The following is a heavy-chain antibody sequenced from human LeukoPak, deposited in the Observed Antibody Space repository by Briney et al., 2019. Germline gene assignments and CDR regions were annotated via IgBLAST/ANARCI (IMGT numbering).Heavy chain of an antibody. CDR3: AFQNTGHYFPFDY. CDR2: ISGSGGST. D-gene: IGHD3-22*01. CDR1: GFTFNGYV. V-gene: IGHV3-23*01. Sequence: GGSLRLSCAASGFTFNGYVMNWARQAPGKGLEWVSFISGSGGSTDYADSVKGRFTISRDNSKNTLYLQMNSLRAEDTALYYCAFQNTGHYFPFDYWGQGTLVTVSS. J-gene: IGHJ4*02.